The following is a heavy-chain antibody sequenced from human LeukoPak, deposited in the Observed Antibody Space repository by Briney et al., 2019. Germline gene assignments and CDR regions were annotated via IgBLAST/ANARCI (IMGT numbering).Heavy chain of an antibody. Sequence: SETLSLTRTVSVGSLNRGSYHWHWLRQPAGRGLEWIGRIYTSGSTKHNPSLKCRVTMSVDTSKNQCSLKLTAVTAADTALYYCARESSGWYTYWYYYMDVWGKGTTVTISS. CDR3: ARESSGWYTYWYYYMDV. CDR1: VGSLNRGSYH. V-gene: IGHV4-61*02. CDR2: IYTSGST. J-gene: IGHJ6*03. D-gene: IGHD6-19*01.